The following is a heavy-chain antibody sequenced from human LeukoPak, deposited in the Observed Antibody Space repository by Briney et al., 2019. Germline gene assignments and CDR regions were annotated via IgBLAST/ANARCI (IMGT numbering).Heavy chain of an antibody. Sequence: SVKVSCKASGGTFSSYTISWVRQAPGQGLEWMGRIIPILGIANYAQKFQGRVTITADKSTSTAYMELSSLRSEDTALYYCARWMSVAAAGTPYYYYMDVWGKGTTVTVSS. CDR3: ARWMSVAAAGTPYYYYMDV. CDR1: GGTFSSYT. CDR2: IIPILGIA. V-gene: IGHV1-69*02. J-gene: IGHJ6*03. D-gene: IGHD6-13*01.